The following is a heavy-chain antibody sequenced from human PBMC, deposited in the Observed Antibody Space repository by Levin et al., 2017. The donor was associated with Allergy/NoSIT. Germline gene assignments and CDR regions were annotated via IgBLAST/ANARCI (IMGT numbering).Heavy chain of an antibody. D-gene: IGHD3-3*01. CDR1: GFTFSSYE. Sequence: SCAASGFTFSSYEMNWVRRAPGKGLEWVSYISSTGSTIYSADSVKGRFTISRDNAKNSLYLHMNSLRAEDTAVYYCARQLGNFWSGDNYFDYWGQGTLVTVSS. CDR2: ISSTGSTI. CDR3: ARQLGNFWSGDNYFDY. V-gene: IGHV3-48*03. J-gene: IGHJ4*02.